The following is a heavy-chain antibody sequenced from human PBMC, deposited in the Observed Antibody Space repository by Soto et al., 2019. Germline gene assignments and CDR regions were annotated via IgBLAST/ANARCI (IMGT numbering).Heavy chain of an antibody. V-gene: IGHV3-23*01. CDR3: AKDSDIVVVPAAISHEFDI. CDR1: GFTFSSYA. CDR2: ISGSGGST. Sequence: GGSLRLSCAASGFTFSSYAMSWVRQAPGKGLEWVSAISGSGGSTYYADSVKGRFTISRDNSKNTLYLQMNSLRAEDTAVYYCAKDSDIVVVPAAISHEFDIWGQGTMVTVSS. J-gene: IGHJ3*02. D-gene: IGHD2-2*01.